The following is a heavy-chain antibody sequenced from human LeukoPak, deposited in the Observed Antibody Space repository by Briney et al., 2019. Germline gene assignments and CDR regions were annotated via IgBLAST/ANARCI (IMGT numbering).Heavy chain of an antibody. CDR3: AKVRGRDSSDYYYYFDY. J-gene: IGHJ4*02. Sequence: GGSLRLSCAASGFTFNNYAMSWVRQAPGKGLEWVSTISGSGSGTDYADSVQGRFTISRDNSKNMLYLQMNSLRAEDTAVYYCAKVRGRDSSDYYYYFDYWGQGTLVTVSS. D-gene: IGHD3-22*01. CDR2: ISGSGSGT. V-gene: IGHV3-23*01. CDR1: GFTFNNYA.